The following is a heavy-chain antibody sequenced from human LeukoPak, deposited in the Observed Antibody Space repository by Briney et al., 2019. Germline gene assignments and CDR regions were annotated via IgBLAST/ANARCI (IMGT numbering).Heavy chain of an antibody. CDR3: AREYSGYYFAFDI. J-gene: IGHJ3*02. CDR2: IYYSGST. Sequence: SETLSLTCTVSGGSISSYYWSWIRQPPGKGQEWIGYIYYSGSTNYNPSLKSRVTISVDTSKNQFSLKLSSVTAADTAVYYCAREYSGYYFAFDIWGQGTMVTVSS. V-gene: IGHV4-59*01. CDR1: GGSISSYY. D-gene: IGHD5-12*01.